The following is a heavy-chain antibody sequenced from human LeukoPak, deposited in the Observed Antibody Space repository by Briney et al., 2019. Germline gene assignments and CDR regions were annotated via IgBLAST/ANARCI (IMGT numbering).Heavy chain of an antibody. V-gene: IGHV1-2*02. CDR1: GYTFTGYY. Sequence: GASVKVSCKASGYTFTGYYMHWVRQAPGQGLEWMGWINPNSGGTNYAQKFQGRVTMTRDTSISTAYMELSRLRSDDTAVYYCARLTTVVTPGAFDTWGQGTMVTVSS. J-gene: IGHJ3*02. CDR2: INPNSGGT. D-gene: IGHD4-23*01. CDR3: ARLTTVVTPGAFDT.